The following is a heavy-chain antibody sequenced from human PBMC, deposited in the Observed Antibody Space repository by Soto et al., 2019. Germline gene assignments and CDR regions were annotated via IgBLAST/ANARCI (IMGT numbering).Heavy chain of an antibody. CDR1: GATFSGNF. CDR3: TRVRSGANFQY. CDR2: INPDNGDT. D-gene: IGHD3-10*01. Sequence: QVQLVQSGAEVREPGASVKVSCKPSGATFSGNFFHWVRQAPGQGLEWMGWINPDNGDTNYAQKFQDRVTMTRDTSISTAYMDLSRLRSHDTAVYFCTRVRSGANFQYWGQGTLVTVSS. V-gene: IGHV1-2*02. J-gene: IGHJ4*02.